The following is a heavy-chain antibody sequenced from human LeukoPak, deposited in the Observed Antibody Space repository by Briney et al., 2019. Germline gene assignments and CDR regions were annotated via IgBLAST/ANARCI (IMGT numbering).Heavy chain of an antibody. V-gene: IGHV3-53*01. CDR2: IYADGST. Sequence: PGGSLGLSCAASGLNVGNNYMSWVRQAPGKGLEWLSIIYADGSTYYADSVKGRFTISRDNSRNTLYLQINSLRAEDTAVYYCARGVVISGTDYFDYWGQGTLVTVSS. CDR1: GLNVGNNY. J-gene: IGHJ4*02. D-gene: IGHD2-21*01. CDR3: ARGVVISGTDYFDY.